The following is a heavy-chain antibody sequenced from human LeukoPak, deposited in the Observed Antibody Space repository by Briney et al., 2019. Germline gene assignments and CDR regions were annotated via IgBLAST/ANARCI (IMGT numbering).Heavy chain of an antibody. CDR3: ATGNPFDF. CDR2: IKPKTGSGTT. D-gene: IGHD4-23*01. Sequence: PGGSLRLSCDGSGFTFSNAWMSWVRLAPGKGLEWVGQIKPKTGSGTTDYAAPVNGRFSISRDDSKNTLFLHMKSLKTEDTGVYYCATGNPFDFWGQGTLVTVSS. V-gene: IGHV3-15*01. CDR1: GFTFSNAW. J-gene: IGHJ4*02.